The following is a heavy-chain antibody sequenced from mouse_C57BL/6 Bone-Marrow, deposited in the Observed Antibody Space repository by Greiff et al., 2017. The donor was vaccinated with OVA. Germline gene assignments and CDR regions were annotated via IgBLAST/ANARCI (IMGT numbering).Heavy chain of an antibody. J-gene: IGHJ3*01. CDR2: IDPSDSYT. D-gene: IGHD2-3*01. Sequence: VQLQQSGAELVMPGASVKLSCKASGYTFTSYWMHWVKQRPGQGLEWIGEIDPSDSYTNYNQKFKGKSTLTVDKSSSTAYMQLSSLTSEDSAVYYYEREGMYDGYCGRLNFAYWGQGTLVTVSA. V-gene: IGHV1-69*01. CDR3: EREGMYDGYCGRLNFAY. CDR1: GYTFTSYW.